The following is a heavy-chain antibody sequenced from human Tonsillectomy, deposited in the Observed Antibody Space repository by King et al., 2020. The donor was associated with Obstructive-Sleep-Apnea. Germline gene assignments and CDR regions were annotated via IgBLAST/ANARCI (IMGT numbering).Heavy chain of an antibody. CDR2: ISWNSGDI. V-gene: IGHV3-9*01. D-gene: IGHD2-21*02. CDR3: TNILESGGDYAFDI. J-gene: IGHJ3*02. CDR1: GFIFDDFA. Sequence: QLVQSGGGLVQPGRSLRLSCAASGFIFDDFAMHWVRQAPGKGLEWVSGISWNSGDIDYADSVRGRFTISRDNAKNSLYLQMNNLRPEDTALYYCTNILESGGDYAFDIWGQGTMVAVSS.